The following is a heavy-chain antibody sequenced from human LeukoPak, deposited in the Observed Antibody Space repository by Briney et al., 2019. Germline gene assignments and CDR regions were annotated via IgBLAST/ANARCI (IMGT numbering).Heavy chain of an antibody. D-gene: IGHD3-22*01. J-gene: IGHJ4*02. CDR1: GFTFSNYW. CDR2: INSDGSST. CDR3: ARDRRDFYYDSSGYHY. V-gene: IGHV3-74*01. Sequence: GGSLRLSCAASGFTFSNYWMHWVRQAPGKGPVWVSRINSDGSSTSYADSVRGRFTISRDNAKNTLYLQMDSLRAEDTAVYYCARDRRDFYYDSSGYHYWGQGTLVTVSS.